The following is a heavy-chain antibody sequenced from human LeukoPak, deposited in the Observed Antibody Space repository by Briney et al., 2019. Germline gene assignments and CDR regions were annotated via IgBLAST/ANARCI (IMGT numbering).Heavy chain of an antibody. D-gene: IGHD2-2*01. J-gene: IGHJ6*03. CDR2: ISSSGSTI. CDR3: ARDRDVVVPAAIMGYMDV. V-gene: IGHV3-11*04. Sequence: GGSLRLSCAASGFTVSGNYMSWIRQAPGKGLEWVSYISSSGSTIYYADSVKGRFTISRDNAKNSLYLQMNSLRAEDTAVYYCARDRDVVVPAAIMGYMDVWGKGTTVTVSS. CDR1: GFTVSGNY.